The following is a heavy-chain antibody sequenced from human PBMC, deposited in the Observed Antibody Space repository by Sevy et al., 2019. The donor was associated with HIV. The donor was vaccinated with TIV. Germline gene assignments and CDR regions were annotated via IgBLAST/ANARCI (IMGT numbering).Heavy chain of an antibody. D-gene: IGHD3-3*01. Sequence: GGSLRLSCAASGFTFSNAWMSWVRQAPGKGLEWVGRIKSKTDGGTTDYAAPVKGRFTISRDDSKNKLYLQMNSLKTEDTAEYYCTTDNGYYDFWSGYYAYHYWGQGTLVTVSS. CDR2: IKSKTDGGTT. CDR3: TTDNGYYDFWSGYYAYHY. V-gene: IGHV3-15*01. CDR1: GFTFSNAW. J-gene: IGHJ4*02.